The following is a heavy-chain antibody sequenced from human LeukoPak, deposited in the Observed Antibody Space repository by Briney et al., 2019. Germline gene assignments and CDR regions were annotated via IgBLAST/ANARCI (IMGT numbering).Heavy chain of an antibody. CDR3: ATSDDSSGSD. CDR2: INLDGSVI. J-gene: IGHJ4*02. V-gene: IGHV3-7*01. D-gene: IGHD3-22*01. Sequence: AGSLRLSCAASGFTFSGNWMSWVRQAPGKGLEWVANINLDGSVIHYVDSAKGRFTISRDNAKNSLYLQMNYLRAEDTAFYYCATSDDSSGSDWGQGTLVTVSS. CDR1: GFTFSGNW.